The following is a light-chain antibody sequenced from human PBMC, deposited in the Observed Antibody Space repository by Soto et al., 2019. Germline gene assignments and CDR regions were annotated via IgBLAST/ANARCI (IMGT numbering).Light chain of an antibody. V-gene: IGLV2-14*01. J-gene: IGLJ1*01. Sequence: QSVLTQPPSVSGSPGQSITISCTGTTSDVGGYDYVSWYQQHPGKAPKLILYEVSNRPSGVSNRFSGSKSGNTASLTISGLLAEDEADYYCTSYTSTSTYVFGTGTKVTVL. CDR3: TSYTSTSTYV. CDR2: EVS. CDR1: TSDVGGYDY.